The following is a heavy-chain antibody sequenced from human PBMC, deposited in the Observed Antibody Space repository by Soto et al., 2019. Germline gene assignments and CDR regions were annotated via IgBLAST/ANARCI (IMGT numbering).Heavy chain of an antibody. J-gene: IGHJ4*02. CDR1: GFTFSSYG. Sequence: LRLSCAASGFTFSSYGMHWVRQAPGKGLEWVAVIWYDGSNKYYADSVKGRFTISRDNSKNTLYLQMNSLRAEDTAVYYCARDRGYQPYFDYWGQGTLVTVSS. V-gene: IGHV3-33*01. D-gene: IGHD2-2*01. CDR3: ARDRGYQPYFDY. CDR2: IWYDGSNK.